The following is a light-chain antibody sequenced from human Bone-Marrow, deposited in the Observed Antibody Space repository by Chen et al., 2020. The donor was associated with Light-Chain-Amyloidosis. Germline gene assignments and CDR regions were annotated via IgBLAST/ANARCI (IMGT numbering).Light chain of an antibody. Sequence: QSVLTQPPSASGTPGRRVTISCSGSRSNIGTYTVNWYQQLPGTAPRLLIYSNNQRPSGGPDRFSGSKSGTSASLAISWLQSEDEADYFCAAWDDSLDEVVFGGGTKLTVL. J-gene: IGLJ2*01. CDR2: SNN. CDR3: AAWDDSLDEVV. V-gene: IGLV1-44*01. CDR1: RSNIGTYT.